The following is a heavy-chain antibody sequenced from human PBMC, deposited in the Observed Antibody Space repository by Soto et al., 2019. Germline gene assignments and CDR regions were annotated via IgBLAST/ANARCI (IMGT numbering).Heavy chain of an antibody. CDR2: ICTVGDNR. J-gene: IGHJ4*02. D-gene: IGHD3-22*01. CDR3: AKDAVKYSSVALYYLDY. Sequence: PGGSLRLSCKTSGFTFNNYAMSWVRQAPGKGLEWVSDICTVGDNRYYADSVKGRFTISRDNSKSTVYLQMNSLRAEDTAVYYCAKDAVKYSSVALYYLDYWGQRTSVTVSS. V-gene: IGHV3-23*01. CDR1: GFTFNNYA.